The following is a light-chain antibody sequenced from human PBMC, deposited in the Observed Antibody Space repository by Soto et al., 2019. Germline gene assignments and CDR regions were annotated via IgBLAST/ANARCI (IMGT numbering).Light chain of an antibody. J-gene: IGLJ2*01. CDR3: QSYDSSLSAVV. V-gene: IGLV1-40*01. CDR2: GNS. Sequence: QCVLTQAPSGSGAPGQRVTISCTGSSSNIGAGYDVHWYQQLPGTAPKLLIYGNSNRPSGVPDRFSGPKSGTSASLAITGLQAEDEADYYCQSYDSSLSAVVFGGGTKLTVL. CDR1: SSNIGAGYD.